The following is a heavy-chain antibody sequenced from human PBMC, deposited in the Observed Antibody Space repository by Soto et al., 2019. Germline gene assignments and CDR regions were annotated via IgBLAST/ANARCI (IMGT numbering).Heavy chain of an antibody. J-gene: IGHJ5*02. D-gene: IGHD1-1*01. CDR2: IYATGTT. V-gene: IGHV4-4*07. Sequence: QVQLQESGPGLVKPSETLSLTCTVSGASISGFYWSWIRKSAGKGLEWIGRIYATGTTDYNPSLKRRVRRSVDTSKKQFSLKLRSVTAADTAVYYCVRDGTKTLRDWFDPWGQGISVTVSS. CDR1: GASISGFY. CDR3: VRDGTKTLRDWFDP.